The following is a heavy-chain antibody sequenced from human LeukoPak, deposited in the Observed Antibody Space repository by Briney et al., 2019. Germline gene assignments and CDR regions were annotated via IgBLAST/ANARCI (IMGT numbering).Heavy chain of an antibody. CDR3: ARVGYSNFHGYFDY. D-gene: IGHD4-11*01. CDR1: GGSIGPYY. CDR2: IYTTGTA. V-gene: IGHV4-4*07. J-gene: IGHJ4*02. Sequence: SETLSLTCLLSGGSIGPYYWSWIRQAAGKGPEWIGRIYTTGTADYNPSLKGRVFLSVDTSMNQFSLKLSSVTAADTAVYYCARVGYSNFHGYFDYWGQGTLVTVSS.